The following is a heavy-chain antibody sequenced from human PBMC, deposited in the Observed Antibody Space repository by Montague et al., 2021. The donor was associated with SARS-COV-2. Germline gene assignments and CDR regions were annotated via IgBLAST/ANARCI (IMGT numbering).Heavy chain of an antibody. D-gene: IGHD6-13*01. Sequence: TLSLTCTVPGGSISSGGYYWSWIRQHPGKGLEWIGYIYYSGSTXYNPSLKSRVTISVDTSKNQFSLKLSSVTAADTAVYYCARDVGWYSSSWFDYWGQGTLVTVSS. V-gene: IGHV4-31*03. CDR1: GGSISSGGYY. J-gene: IGHJ4*02. CDR2: IYYSGST. CDR3: ARDVGWYSSSWFDY.